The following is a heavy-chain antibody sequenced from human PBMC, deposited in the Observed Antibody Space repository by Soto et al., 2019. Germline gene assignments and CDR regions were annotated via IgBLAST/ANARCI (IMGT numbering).Heavy chain of an antibody. CDR2: INSDGSRT. CDR3: ARETYRGFYFHY. J-gene: IGHJ4*02. V-gene: IGHV3-74*01. CDR1: GFTFTDYW. Sequence: GGSLRLSCAASGFTFTDYWTHWVRQAPGKGLVWVSRINSDGSRTSYADSVTGRFTISRDNAKNTLYLQMNSLRVEDTALYYCARETYRGFYFHYWGQGAMVTVYS. D-gene: IGHD3-10*01.